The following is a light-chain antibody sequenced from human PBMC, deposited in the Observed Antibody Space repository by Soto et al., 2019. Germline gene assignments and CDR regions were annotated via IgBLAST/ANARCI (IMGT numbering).Light chain of an antibody. J-gene: IGKJ4*01. Sequence: VVLTQSPSSLSLSPVYRATLSLRADQSVSDYVGWYQQKPGQPPRLLFFDASSRASGVPHRFSAGGSGTDFTLIISSLQPEDFAVYYCQQRVNWPPTFGGGTKVDIK. CDR1: QSVSDY. V-gene: IGKV3-11*01. CDR3: QQRVNWPPT. CDR2: DAS.